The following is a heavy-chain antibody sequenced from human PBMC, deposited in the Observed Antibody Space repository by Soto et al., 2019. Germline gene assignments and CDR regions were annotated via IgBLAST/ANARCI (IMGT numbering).Heavy chain of an antibody. Sequence: EVQLVESGGGLVQSGGSLRLACAASGFTFRNYWMHWVRQAPGKGLVWVSRISDYGRINYADSVKGRFTISRDDAKSELYHQMNNLRAEDTAVYYCARGGVEPFDYWGQGALVTVSS. J-gene: IGHJ4*02. CDR2: ISDYGRI. CDR1: GFTFRNYW. CDR3: ARGGVEPFDY. D-gene: IGHD3-3*01. V-gene: IGHV3-74*01.